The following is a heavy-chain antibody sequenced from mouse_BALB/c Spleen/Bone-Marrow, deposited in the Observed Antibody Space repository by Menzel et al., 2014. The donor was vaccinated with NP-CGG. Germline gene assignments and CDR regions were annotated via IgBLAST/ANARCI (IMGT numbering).Heavy chain of an antibody. V-gene: IGHV5-12-2*01. Sequence: EVMLVESGGGLVQPGGSLKLSCAASGFTFSSYTMSWVRQTPEKRLEWVAYISNGGGSTYYPDTVKGRFTISRDNAKNTLYLQMSSLKSEDTAMYYCARHSYNYVYYAMTTGVKEPQSPSPQ. J-gene: IGHJ4*01. CDR1: GFTFSSYT. D-gene: IGHD2-12*01. CDR3: ARHSYNYVYYAMTT. CDR2: ISNGGGST.